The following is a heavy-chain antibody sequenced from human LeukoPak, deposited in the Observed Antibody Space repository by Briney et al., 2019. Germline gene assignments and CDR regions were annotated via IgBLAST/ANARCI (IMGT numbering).Heavy chain of an antibody. D-gene: IGHD3-22*01. Sequence: PGGSLRLSCAASGFTLSSYAMSWVRQAPGKGLEWVSGISGSGGSTYYADSVKGRFTISRDNSKNTVYLQMNSLRAEDTAIYYCAKGKTYYYDSSGCFDYWGQGTLVTVSS. CDR2: ISGSGGST. V-gene: IGHV3-23*01. CDR3: AKGKTYYYDSSGCFDY. J-gene: IGHJ4*02. CDR1: GFTLSSYA.